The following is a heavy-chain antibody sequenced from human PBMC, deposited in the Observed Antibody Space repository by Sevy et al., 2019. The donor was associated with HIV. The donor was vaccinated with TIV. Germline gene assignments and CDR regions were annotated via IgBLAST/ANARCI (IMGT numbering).Heavy chain of an antibody. CDR3: AREGSPPVDSRGYYHGPSSNFDY. CDR1: GYSISIGYF. V-gene: IGHV4-38-2*01. J-gene: IGHJ4*02. CDR2: IYHRGST. Sequence: SETLSLTCVVSGYSISIGYFWGWVRQPPGKGLEWIGSIYHRGSTYYNPSLKSRVTISVDTSKNQFSLKLTSVTAADTAVYYCAREGSPPVDSRGYYHGPSSNFDYWGQRTLVTVSS. D-gene: IGHD3-22*01.